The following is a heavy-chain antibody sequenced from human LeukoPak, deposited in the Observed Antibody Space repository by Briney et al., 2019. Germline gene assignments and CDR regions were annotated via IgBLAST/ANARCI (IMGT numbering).Heavy chain of an antibody. CDR2: ISGSGGST. CDR3: AIDRYYDSSGPPDY. Sequence: GGSLRLSCAAAGFTFSSYAMSWVRQAPGKGLEWVSAISGSGGSTYYADSVKGRFTISRDNSKNTLYLQMNSLRAEDTAVYYCAIDRYYDSSGPPDYWGQGTLVTVSS. D-gene: IGHD3-22*01. CDR1: GFTFSSYA. V-gene: IGHV3-23*01. J-gene: IGHJ4*02.